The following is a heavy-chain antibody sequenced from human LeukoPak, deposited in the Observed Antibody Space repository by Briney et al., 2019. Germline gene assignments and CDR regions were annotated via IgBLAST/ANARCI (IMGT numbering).Heavy chain of an antibody. CDR1: GFTFSNFA. Sequence: GGSLRLSCAASGFTFSNFAMHWVRQGPGKGLEDVSGLTTDGRSTYYADSVKDRFIISRDNSKNTVYLQLGSLRPGDLAVYYCARESSGWDLGIQLGAFDIWGHGTMVIVSS. J-gene: IGHJ3*02. V-gene: IGHV3-64*02. CDR2: LTTDGRST. CDR3: ARESSGWDLGIQLGAFDI. D-gene: IGHD6-19*01.